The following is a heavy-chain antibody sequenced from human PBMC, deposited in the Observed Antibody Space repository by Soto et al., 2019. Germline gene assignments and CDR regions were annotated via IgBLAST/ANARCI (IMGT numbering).Heavy chain of an antibody. V-gene: IGHV4-31*03. CDR2: IYYSGST. J-gene: IGHJ6*03. CDR1: GGSISSGGYY. Sequence: SETLSLTCTVSGGSISSGGYYWSWIRQHPGKGLEWIGYIYYSGSTYYNPSLKSRVTISVDTSKNQFSLKLSSVTAADTAVYYCAREMAPYMDVWGKGTTVTVSS. CDR3: AREMAPYMDV.